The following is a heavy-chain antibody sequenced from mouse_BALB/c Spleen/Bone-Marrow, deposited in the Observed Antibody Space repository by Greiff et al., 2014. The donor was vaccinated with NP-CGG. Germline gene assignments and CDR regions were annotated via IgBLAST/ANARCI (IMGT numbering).Heavy chain of an antibody. J-gene: IGHJ4*01. CDR2: IWSDGST. V-gene: IGHV2-6-2*01. Sequence: VQLVESGPDLVAPSQILSITCTVSGFSLNSYGVHWVRQPPGKGLEWLGVIWSDGSTTYNSALKSRLSISKDNSKSQLFLKMSSLQTDDTAMYYCARHERGYPYAMDYWGQGTSVTVSS. CDR3: ARHERGYPYAMDY. CDR1: GFSLNSYG. D-gene: IGHD2-2*01.